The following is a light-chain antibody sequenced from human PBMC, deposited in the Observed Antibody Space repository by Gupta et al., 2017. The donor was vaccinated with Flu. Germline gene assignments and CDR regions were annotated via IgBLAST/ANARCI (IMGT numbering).Light chain of an antibody. CDR2: EAS. CDR3: QQRSNWPSFT. V-gene: IGKV3-11*01. CDR1: PSVSSY. J-gene: IGKJ3*01. Sequence: EIVLTQSPATLSLSPGERATLSCRASPSVSSYLAWYQQKPGQAPRLLIYEASNRATGIPARLSGSGSGTDFTLTISSLEPEDFAVYYCQQRSNWPSFTFGPGTKVDIK.